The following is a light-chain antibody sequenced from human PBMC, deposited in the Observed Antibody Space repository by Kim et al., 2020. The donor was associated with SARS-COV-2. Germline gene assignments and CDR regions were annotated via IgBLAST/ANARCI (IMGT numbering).Light chain of an antibody. Sequence: VSVAPGKTANISCGGTKIGTKSVHWYQQKPGQAPVLVMYYDADRPSGIPERFSGSNSGSTATLTISRVEAGDEADYYCQVWDSSVVFGGGTQLTVL. V-gene: IGLV3-21*04. CDR3: QVWDSSVV. J-gene: IGLJ2*01. CDR2: YDA. CDR1: KIGTKS.